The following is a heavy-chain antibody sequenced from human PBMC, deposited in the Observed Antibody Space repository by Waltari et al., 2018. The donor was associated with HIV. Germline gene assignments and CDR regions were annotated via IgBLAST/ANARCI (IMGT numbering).Heavy chain of an antibody. J-gene: IGHJ4*02. CDR2: ST. CDR3: ARITYYYDSSGSVDY. V-gene: IGHV4-39*01. D-gene: IGHD3-22*01. Sequence: STYYNPSLKSRVTISVDTSKNQFSLKLSSVTAADTAVYYCARITYYYDSSGSVDYWGQGTLVTVSS.